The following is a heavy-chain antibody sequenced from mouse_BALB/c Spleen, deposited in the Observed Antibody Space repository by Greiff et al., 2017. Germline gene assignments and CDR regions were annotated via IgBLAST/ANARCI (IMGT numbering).Heavy chain of an antibody. J-gene: IGHJ3*01. V-gene: IGHV2-2*02. CDR2: IWSGGST. CDR3: ARSGDDYDGGAWFAY. Sequence: QVQLQQSGPGLVQPSQSLSITCTVSGFSLTSYGVHWVRQSPGKGLEWLGVIWSGGSTDYNAAFISRLSISKDNSKSQVFFKMNSLQANDTAIYYCARSGDDYDGGAWFAYWGQGTLVTVSA. CDR1: GFSLTSYG. D-gene: IGHD2-4*01.